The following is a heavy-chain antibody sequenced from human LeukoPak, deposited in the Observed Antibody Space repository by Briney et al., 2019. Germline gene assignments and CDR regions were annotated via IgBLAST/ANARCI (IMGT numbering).Heavy chain of an antibody. Sequence: GGSLRLPCAASGLTFTTYEMNWVRQAPGKGLEWVSYISSGGNSIYYADSVKGRFTISRDNAKNSLYLQMNSLRAGDTAVYYCAAVGRSSRPGYWGQGTLVTVSS. V-gene: IGHV3-48*03. CDR1: GLTFTTYE. CDR2: ISSGGNSI. J-gene: IGHJ4*02. CDR3: AAVGRSSRPGY. D-gene: IGHD6-6*01.